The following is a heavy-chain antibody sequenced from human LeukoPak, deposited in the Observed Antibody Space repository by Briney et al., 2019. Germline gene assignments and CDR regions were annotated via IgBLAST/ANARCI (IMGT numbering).Heavy chain of an antibody. CDR1: GGSISSYY. Sequence: SETLCLTCTASGGSISSYYWSWIRQPAGKGLEWIGRIYTSGSTNYNPSLKSRVTMSVDTPKNQFSLKLSSVTAADTAVYYCARVNPVGSSGWTDWRYYYYGMDVWGQGTTVTVSS. CDR2: IYTSGST. D-gene: IGHD6-19*01. V-gene: IGHV4-4*07. CDR3: ARVNPVGSSGWTDWRYYYYGMDV. J-gene: IGHJ6*02.